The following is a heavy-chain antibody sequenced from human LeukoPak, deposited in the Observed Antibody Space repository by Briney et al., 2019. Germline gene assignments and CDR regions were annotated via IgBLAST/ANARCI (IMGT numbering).Heavy chain of an antibody. D-gene: IGHD3-10*01. CDR3: ARKYGSGSYYYMDV. Sequence: PGGSLRLSCTASGFTFSRYSMNWVRQAPGKGLEWVSSISSSSSYIYYADSVKGRFTISRDNAKNSLYLQMNSLRAEDTAVYYCARKYGSGSYYYMDVWGKGTTVTVSS. V-gene: IGHV3-21*01. CDR2: ISSSSSYI. CDR1: GFTFSRYS. J-gene: IGHJ6*03.